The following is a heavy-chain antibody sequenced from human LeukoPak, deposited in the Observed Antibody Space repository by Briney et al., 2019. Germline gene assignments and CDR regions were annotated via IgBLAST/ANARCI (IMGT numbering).Heavy chain of an antibody. D-gene: IGHD3-22*01. V-gene: IGHV4-59*11. Sequence: SETLSLTCTVSGGSISSHYWSWIRQPPGRGLEWIGYIYYSGSTNYNPSLKSRVTISVDTSKNQFSLKLSSVTAADTAVYYCARGPPRWRPLRGYYYGGPFDYWGQGTLVTVSS. CDR2: IYYSGST. CDR3: ARGPPRWRPLRGYYYGGPFDY. CDR1: GGSISSHY. J-gene: IGHJ4*02.